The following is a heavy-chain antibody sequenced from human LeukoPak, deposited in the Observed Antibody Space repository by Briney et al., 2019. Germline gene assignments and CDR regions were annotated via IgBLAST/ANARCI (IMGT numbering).Heavy chain of an antibody. CDR1: GFIFSSYS. V-gene: IGHV3-48*04. CDR2: ISSSGSTI. CDR3: ARDRAYYDILTGYYPYYFDY. J-gene: IGHJ4*02. Sequence: PGGSLRLSCAASGFIFSSYSMNWVRQAPGKGLEWVSYISSSGSTIYYADSVKGRFTISRDNAKNSLYLQMNSLRAEDTAVYYCARDRAYYDILTGYYPYYFDYWGQGTLVTVSS. D-gene: IGHD3-9*01.